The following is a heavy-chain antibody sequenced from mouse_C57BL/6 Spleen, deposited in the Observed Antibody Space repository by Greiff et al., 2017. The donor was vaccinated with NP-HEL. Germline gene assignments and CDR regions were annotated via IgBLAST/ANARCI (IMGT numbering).Heavy chain of an antibody. CDR1: GYTFTSYW. J-gene: IGHJ2*01. D-gene: IGHD4-1*01. Sequence: QVQLKQPGAELVMPGASVKLSCKASGYTFTSYWMHWVKQRPGQGLEWIGEIDPSDSYTNYNQKFKGKSTLTVDKSSSTAYMQLSSLTSEDSAVYYCARDTGSYYFDYWGQGTTLTVSS. V-gene: IGHV1-69*01. CDR3: ARDTGSYYFDY. CDR2: IDPSDSYT.